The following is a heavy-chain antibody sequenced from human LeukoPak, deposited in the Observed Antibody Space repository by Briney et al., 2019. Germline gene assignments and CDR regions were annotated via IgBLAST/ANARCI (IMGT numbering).Heavy chain of an antibody. CDR1: GGTFSSYA. CDR2: IIPIFGTA. V-gene: IGHV1-69*13. Sequence: SVKVSCKASGGTFSSYAISWVRQAPGQGLEWMGGIIPIFGTANYAQKFQGRVTITADESTSTAYMELSSLRSEDTAVYYCARAHTYYYDSSDAFDIWGQGTMVTVSS. CDR3: ARAHTYYYDSSDAFDI. D-gene: IGHD3-22*01. J-gene: IGHJ3*02.